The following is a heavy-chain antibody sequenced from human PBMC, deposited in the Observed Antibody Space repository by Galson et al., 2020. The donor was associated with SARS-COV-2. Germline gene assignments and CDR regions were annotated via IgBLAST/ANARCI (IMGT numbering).Heavy chain of an antibody. CDR1: GFSLSTSGVG. V-gene: IGHV2-5*02. J-gene: IGHJ3*02. Sequence: SGPTLVKPTQTLTLTCTFSGFSLSTSGVGVGWIRQPPGKALEWLALIYWDDDKRYSPSLKSRLTITKDTSKNQVVLTMTNMDPVDTATYYCAHRRGGDYYYDSSGYDLDAFDIWGQGTMVTVSS. D-gene: IGHD3-22*01. CDR3: AHRRGGDYYYDSSGYDLDAFDI. CDR2: IYWDDDK.